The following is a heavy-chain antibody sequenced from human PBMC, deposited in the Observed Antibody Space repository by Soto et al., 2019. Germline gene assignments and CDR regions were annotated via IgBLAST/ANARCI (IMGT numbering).Heavy chain of an antibody. CDR1: GFTFSSYA. CDR2: ISGSGGST. CDR3: AKDPALSSGWPTAFDY. J-gene: IGHJ4*02. D-gene: IGHD6-19*01. V-gene: IGHV3-23*01. Sequence: QPGGSLRLSCAASGFTFSSYAMSWVRQAPGKGLEWVSAISGSGGSTYYADSVKGRFTISRDNSKNTLYLQMNSLRAEDTAVYYCAKDPALSSGWPTAFDYWGQGTLVTVSS.